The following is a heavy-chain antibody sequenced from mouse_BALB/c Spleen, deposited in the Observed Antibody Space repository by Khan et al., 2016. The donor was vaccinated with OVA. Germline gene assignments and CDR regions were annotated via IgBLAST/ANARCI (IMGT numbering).Heavy chain of an antibody. CDR2: ISYSGST. V-gene: IGHV3-2*02. CDR1: GYSITTNYA. D-gene: IGHD1-1*01. Sequence: EVQLVESGPGLVKPSQSLSLTCTVTGYSITTNYAWDWIRQFPGNKLEWMGYISYSGSTSYNPSLKSRISITRDPSKNQFFLTLNSVTTEDTATYYWARKNYYGYAVDYWGQGTSVTVAS. CDR3: ARKNYYGYAVDY. J-gene: IGHJ4*01.